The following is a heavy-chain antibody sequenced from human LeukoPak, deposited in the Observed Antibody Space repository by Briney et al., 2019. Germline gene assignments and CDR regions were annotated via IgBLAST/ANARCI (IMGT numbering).Heavy chain of an antibody. D-gene: IGHD2-2*01. Sequence: GGSLRLSCAASGFTVSSNYMSWVRQAPGKGLEWVSVIYSGGSTYYADSVKGRFTISRDNSKNTLYLQMNSLRAGDTAVYYCASQTRGPYYYYYGMDVWGQGTTVTVSS. CDR1: GFTVSSNY. CDR2: IYSGGST. CDR3: ASQTRGPYYYYYGMDV. J-gene: IGHJ6*02. V-gene: IGHV3-53*01.